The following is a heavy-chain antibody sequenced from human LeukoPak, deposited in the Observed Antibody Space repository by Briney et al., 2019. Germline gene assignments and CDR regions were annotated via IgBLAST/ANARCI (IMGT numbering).Heavy chain of an antibody. V-gene: IGHV5-51*01. Sequence: GESLKISFKGSGXSFLSSWIGWVRQMPGKGLEWMGIIYPGDSDTRYSPSFQGQVTISADKSINTAYLQWSSLKASDTAMYYCARRVDSSGYYYAYLDYWGQGTLVTVSS. CDR3: ARRVDSSGYYYAYLDY. D-gene: IGHD3-22*01. J-gene: IGHJ4*02. CDR2: IYPGDSDT. CDR1: GXSFLSSW.